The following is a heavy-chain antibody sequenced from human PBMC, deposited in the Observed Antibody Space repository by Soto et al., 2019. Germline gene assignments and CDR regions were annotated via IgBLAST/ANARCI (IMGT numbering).Heavy chain of an antibody. J-gene: IGHJ4*02. V-gene: IGHV3-23*01. Sequence: GWRMRRSCAAAGFAFSGYAMRWVRQAPGKGVACGSEISDGEGAAHYADSVKGRFTISRDDSKNTLYLQMDSLRAEDEAVHYCAKGREFCEFWCQGTPVTVAS. CDR3: AKGREFCEF. CDR1: GFAFSGYA. CDR2: ISDGEGAA.